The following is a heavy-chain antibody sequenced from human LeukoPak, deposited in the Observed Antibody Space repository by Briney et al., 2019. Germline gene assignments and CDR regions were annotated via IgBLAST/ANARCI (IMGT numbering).Heavy chain of an antibody. CDR3: AKAQTYCTNGVCFEYYYYYGMDV. J-gene: IGHJ6*02. D-gene: IGHD2-8*01. Sequence: GGSLRLSCAASGFTFDDYAMHWVRQAPGKGLEWVSLISGDGGSTYYADSVKGRFTISRDNSKNSLYLQMNSLRTEDTALYYCAKAQTYCTNGVCFEYYYYYGMDVWGQGTTVTVSS. V-gene: IGHV3-43*02. CDR1: GFTFDDYA. CDR2: ISGDGGST.